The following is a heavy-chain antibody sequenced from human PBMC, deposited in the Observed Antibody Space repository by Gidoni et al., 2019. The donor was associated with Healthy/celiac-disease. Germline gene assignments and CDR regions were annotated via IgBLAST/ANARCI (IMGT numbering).Heavy chain of an antibody. D-gene: IGHD5-18*01. CDR2: IYYSGST. CDR3: ARRRGYSYGYGEGFDY. V-gene: IGHV4-39*01. CDR1: GGSISSSSYY. J-gene: IGHJ4*02. Sequence: QLQLQESGPGLVKPSETLSLTCAVSGGSISSSSYYWGWIRQPPGKGLEWIGRIYYSGSTYYNPSLKSRVTISVDTSKNQFSLKLSSVTAADTAVYYCARRRGYSYGYGEGFDYWGQGTLVTVPS.